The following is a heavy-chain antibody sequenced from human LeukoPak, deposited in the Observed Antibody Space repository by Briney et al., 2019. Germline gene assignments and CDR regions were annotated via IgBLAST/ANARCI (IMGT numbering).Heavy chain of an antibody. CDR1: GVSFSGYY. D-gene: IGHD3-22*01. V-gene: IGHV4-34*01. CDR3: ARAGWKWLLSGYFDY. J-gene: IGHJ4*02. Sequence: PSETLSLTCAVYGVSFSGYYWSWIRQPPGKGLEWIGEINHSGSTNYNPSLKNRGTISVDTSKNQFSLKLSSVTAADTAVYYCARAGWKWLLSGYFDYWGQGTLVTVSS. CDR2: INHSGST.